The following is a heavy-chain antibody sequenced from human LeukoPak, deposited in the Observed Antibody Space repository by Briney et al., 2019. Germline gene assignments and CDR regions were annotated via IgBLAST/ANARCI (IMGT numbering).Heavy chain of an antibody. Sequence: GGSLRLSCAASGFTFSGSAMHWVRQASGKGLEWVGRIRSIANSYATAYAASVKGRFTISRDDSKNTAYLQMNSLKTEDTAVYYCTRPGSTFDYWGQGTLVTVSS. V-gene: IGHV3-73*01. D-gene: IGHD6-13*01. CDR3: TRPGSTFDY. J-gene: IGHJ4*02. CDR1: GFTFSGSA. CDR2: IRSIANSYAT.